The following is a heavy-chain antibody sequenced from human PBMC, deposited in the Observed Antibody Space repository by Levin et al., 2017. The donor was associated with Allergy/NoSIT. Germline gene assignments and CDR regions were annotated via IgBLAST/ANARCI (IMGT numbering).Heavy chain of an antibody. CDR2: INPSGGST. D-gene: IGHD3-16*01. CDR1: GYTFTSYY. CDR3: ARDLDYDYVWGSCWFDP. J-gene: IGHJ5*02. V-gene: IGHV1-46*01. Sequence: ASVKVSCKASGYTFTSYYMHWVRQAPGQGLEWMGIINPSGGSTSYAQKFQGRVTMTRDTSTSTVYMELSSLRSEDTAVYYCARDLDYDYVWGSCWFDPWGQGTLVTVSS.